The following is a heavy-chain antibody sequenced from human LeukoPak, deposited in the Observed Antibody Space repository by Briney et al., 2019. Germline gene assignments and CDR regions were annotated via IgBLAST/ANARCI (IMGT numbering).Heavy chain of an antibody. D-gene: IGHD3-3*01. Sequence: GGSLRLSCAASGFSFSTYSMNWVRQAPGKGLEWISYISNSGHTTYYAESVKGRFTISRGNAWNSLYLQMNSLRGEDTAVYCARRITISGLGYYMDVWGKGTTVIVSS. V-gene: IGHV3-48*01. CDR3: ARRITISGLGYYMDV. J-gene: IGHJ6*04. CDR1: GFSFSTYS. CDR2: ISNSGHTT.